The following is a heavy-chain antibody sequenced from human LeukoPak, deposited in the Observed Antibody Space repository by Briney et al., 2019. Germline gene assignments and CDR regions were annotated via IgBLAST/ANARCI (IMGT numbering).Heavy chain of an antibody. D-gene: IGHD3-3*01. CDR1: GFTFSSYA. CDR2: ISGSGGST. Sequence: GGSLRLSCAASGFTFSSYAMSWVRQAPGKGLEWVSAISGSGGSTYYADSVKRRFTISRDNSKNTLYLQMNSLRAEDTAVYYCAKDGREFYDFWSGYLDVWGQGTTVTVSS. J-gene: IGHJ6*02. CDR3: AKDGREFYDFWSGYLDV. V-gene: IGHV3-23*01.